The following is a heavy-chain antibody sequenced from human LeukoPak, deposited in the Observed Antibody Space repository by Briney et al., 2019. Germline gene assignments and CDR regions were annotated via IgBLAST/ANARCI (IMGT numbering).Heavy chain of an antibody. V-gene: IGHV3-48*01. CDR2: VSSGSSTI. CDR1: GFTFSSYT. Sequence: HSGGSLRLSCAASGFTFSSYTMIWVRQASRKGLEWVSSVSSGSSTIYYADSVKGRFTISRDNAKNSLYLQMNSLRAEDTAVYFCARARASTPNLGYFDYWGQGTLVTVSS. J-gene: IGHJ4*02. D-gene: IGHD1-26*01. CDR3: ARARASTPNLGYFDY.